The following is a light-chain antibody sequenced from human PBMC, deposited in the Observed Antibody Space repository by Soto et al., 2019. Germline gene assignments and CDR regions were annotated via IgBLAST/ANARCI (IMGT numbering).Light chain of an antibody. CDR2: DAS. V-gene: IGKV1-33*01. CDR1: QDIRNY. CDR3: QQNDNLPPT. J-gene: IGKJ2*01. Sequence: DIQMTQSPSSLSASVGDRVTITCQASQDIRNYLNWYQQKPGKAPKLLIYDASNLETGVPSRFSGSGSGTDFTFTISSLQPEDIATYYCQQNDNLPPTFGQGTKLEIK.